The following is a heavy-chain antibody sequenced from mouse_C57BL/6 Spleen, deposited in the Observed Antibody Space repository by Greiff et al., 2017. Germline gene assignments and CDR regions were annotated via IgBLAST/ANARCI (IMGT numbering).Heavy chain of an antibody. CDR1: GFTFSSYA. CDR2: ISDGGSYT. V-gene: IGHV5-4*01. Sequence: EVQGVESGGGLVKPGGSLKLSCAASGFTFSSYAMSWVRQTPEKRLEWVATISDGGSYTYYPDNVKGRFTISRDNAKNNLYLQMGHLKSEDTAMYYCARDGGLSAMDYWGQGTSVTVSS. D-gene: IGHD2-2*01. J-gene: IGHJ4*01. CDR3: ARDGGLSAMDY.